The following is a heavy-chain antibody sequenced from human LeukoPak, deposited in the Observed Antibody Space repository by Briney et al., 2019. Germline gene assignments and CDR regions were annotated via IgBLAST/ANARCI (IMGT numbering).Heavy chain of an antibody. CDR1: GGTFISYA. Sequence: ASVKVSFKASGGTFISYAISWVRQAPGQGLEWMGGIIPIFGTANYAQKFQGRVTITADESTSTAYMELSSLRSEDTAVYYCARAGVSYDSSGYYDYWGQGTLVTVSS. D-gene: IGHD3-22*01. J-gene: IGHJ4*02. V-gene: IGHV1-69*13. CDR2: IIPIFGTA. CDR3: ARAGVSYDSSGYYDY.